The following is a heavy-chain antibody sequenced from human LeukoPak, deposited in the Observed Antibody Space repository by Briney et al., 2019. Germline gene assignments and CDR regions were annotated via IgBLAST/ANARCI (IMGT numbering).Heavy chain of an antibody. CDR3: ASLDSSGYERWHY. V-gene: IGHV4-39*01. CDR1: GGSISSSSYY. CDR2: IYYSGST. J-gene: IGHJ4*02. D-gene: IGHD3-22*01. Sequence: SSETLSLTCTVSGGSISSSSYYWGWIRQPPGKGLEWIGSIYYSGSTYYNPSLKSRVTISVDTSKNQFSLKLSSVTAADTAVYYCASLDSSGYERWHYWGQGTLVTVSS.